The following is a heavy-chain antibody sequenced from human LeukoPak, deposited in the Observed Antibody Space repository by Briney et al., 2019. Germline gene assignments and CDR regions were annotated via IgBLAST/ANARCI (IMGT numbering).Heavy chain of an antibody. CDR3: ARVLRWNYVEDAFDI. Sequence: ASVKVSCKASRYTFTGYYIDWVRQAPGQGLEWMGWITPNSGGTKYGQKFQGRVTMTRDTSISTAYMELSSLRSDDTAVYYCARVLRWNYVEDAFDIWGQGTMVTVSS. V-gene: IGHV1-2*02. CDR1: RYTFTGYY. D-gene: IGHD1-7*01. J-gene: IGHJ3*02. CDR2: ITPNSGGT.